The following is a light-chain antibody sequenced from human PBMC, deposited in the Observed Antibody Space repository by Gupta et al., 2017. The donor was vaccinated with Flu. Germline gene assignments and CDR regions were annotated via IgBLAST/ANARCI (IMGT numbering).Light chain of an antibody. CDR2: KAS. Sequence: IQMTQSPSTLSASVGDRVTITCRASQSISSWLAWYQQKPGKAPKLLIDKASSLESGVPTRCGGSGAGTEFTLTISSLQPDDFATYYCQQYNSYSGTFGQGTKVEI. J-gene: IGKJ1*01. CDR3: QQYNSYSGT. CDR1: QSISSW. V-gene: IGKV1-5*03.